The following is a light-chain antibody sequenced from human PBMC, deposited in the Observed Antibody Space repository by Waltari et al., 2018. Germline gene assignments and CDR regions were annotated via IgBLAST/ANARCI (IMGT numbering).Light chain of an antibody. Sequence: EIVMTQSPATLSVCSGERATPSCRASQSVSSNLAWYQQKPGQSPRLLIYGASTRATGIPARFSGSGSGTEFTLTISSLQSEDFAVYYCQQYHNWPPLTFGGGTKVEIK. V-gene: IGKV3-15*01. CDR1: QSVSSN. J-gene: IGKJ4*01. CDR3: QQYHNWPPLT. CDR2: GAS.